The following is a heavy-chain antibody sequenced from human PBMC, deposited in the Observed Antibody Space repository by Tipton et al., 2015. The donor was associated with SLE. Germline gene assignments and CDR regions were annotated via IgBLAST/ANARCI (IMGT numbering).Heavy chain of an antibody. J-gene: IGHJ6*02. Sequence: TLSLTCTVSGASVSSFCWNWIRQSPGKGLEWIACVCNSVSTNYDPSLKSRGTISVDTSKNHFSLELTSVTAADTAVYYCARQRLRLLSPLDAWGQGTTVIVS. V-gene: IGHV4-59*08. CDR2: VCNSVST. CDR1: GASVSSFC. D-gene: IGHD3-10*01. CDR3: ARQRLRLLSPLDA.